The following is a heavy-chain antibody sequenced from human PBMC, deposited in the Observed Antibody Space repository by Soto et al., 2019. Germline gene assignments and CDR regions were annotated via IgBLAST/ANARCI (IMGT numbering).Heavy chain of an antibody. Sequence: SETLSLTCAVYGGSFSGYYWSWIRQPPGKGLEWIGEINHSGTINYNPSLKSRVTMSVDTSKTHFSLNVYSVTAADTALYYCARHGYGQLHGLVDVWGPGTTVTVSS. CDR2: INHSGTI. J-gene: IGHJ6*02. CDR3: ARHGYGQLHGLVDV. CDR1: GGSFSGYY. V-gene: IGHV4-34*01. D-gene: IGHD1-1*01.